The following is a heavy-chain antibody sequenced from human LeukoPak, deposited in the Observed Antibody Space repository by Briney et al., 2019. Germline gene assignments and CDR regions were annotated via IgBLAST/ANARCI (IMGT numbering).Heavy chain of an antibody. J-gene: IGHJ6*03. V-gene: IGHV4-59*08. CDR2: IYYSGST. D-gene: IGHD2-15*01. CDR1: RGSIIRYY. Sequence: SETLSLTRTVSRGSIIRYYWSWIRQPPRKGLDWVGYIYYSGSTNYNPSRKSRVTISVVTSKNQFSLKLSSVTAADTAVYYCARQGEHSGVYYYMDVWGKGTTVTVSS. CDR3: ARQGEHSGVYYYMDV.